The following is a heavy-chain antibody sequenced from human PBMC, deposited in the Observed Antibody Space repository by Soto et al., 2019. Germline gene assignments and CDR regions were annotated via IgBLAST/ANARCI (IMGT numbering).Heavy chain of an antibody. Sequence: QVQLVQSGAEVKKPGASVKVSCKASGYTFTSYYMHWVRQAPGQGLEWRGIINPSGGSTSYAQKFQGRVTMTRDTSTSTVYMELSSLRSEDTAVYYCARVSLDYYGSGSYDYFDYWGQGTLVTVSS. CDR2: INPSGGST. J-gene: IGHJ4*02. D-gene: IGHD3-10*01. CDR1: GYTFTSYY. V-gene: IGHV1-46*03. CDR3: ARVSLDYYGSGSYDYFDY.